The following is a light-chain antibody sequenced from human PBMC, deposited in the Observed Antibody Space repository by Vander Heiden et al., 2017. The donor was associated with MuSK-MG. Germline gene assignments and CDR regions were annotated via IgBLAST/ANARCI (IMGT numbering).Light chain of an antibody. CDR3: QQTDTTPPIT. Sequence: DIQMTQSPSSLSASVGDRVTITCRASQSISNSLNWYQQKPGKAPKVLIYAASRLQSGVPLRFSGSGSGTDFTLTISRLQPEDFAPYYCQQTDTTPPITFGQGTRLEIK. CDR2: AAS. J-gene: IGKJ5*01. CDR1: QSISNS. V-gene: IGKV1-39*01.